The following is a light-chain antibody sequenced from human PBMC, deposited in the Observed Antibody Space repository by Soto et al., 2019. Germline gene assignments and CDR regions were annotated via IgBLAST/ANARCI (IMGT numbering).Light chain of an antibody. CDR2: EDN. CDR1: SGSIASNF. CDR3: QSFDSNSQV. Sequence: NFMLTQPHSVSESPGKTVTISCTRSSGSIASNFVQWYRQRPGSSPTTVIYEDNQRPSGVPDRFSGSIDSSSNSASLTISGXQTEDEADYYCQSFDSNSQVFGGGTKLTVL. V-gene: IGLV6-57*01. J-gene: IGLJ3*02.